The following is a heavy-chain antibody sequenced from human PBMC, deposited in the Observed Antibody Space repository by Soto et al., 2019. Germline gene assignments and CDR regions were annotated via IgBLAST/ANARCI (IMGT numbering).Heavy chain of an antibody. CDR2: IYSGGST. CDR1: GFTVSTKY. Sequence: GGSLRLSCAASGFTVSTKYMSWVRQAPGKGLEWVSVIYSGGSTFYADSVRGRFTISRDNSKNTVNLQMNSLRAEDTAVYYCARDPWAADYWGQGTLVTVSP. CDR3: ARDPWAADY. D-gene: IGHD3-16*01. V-gene: IGHV3-66*01. J-gene: IGHJ4*02.